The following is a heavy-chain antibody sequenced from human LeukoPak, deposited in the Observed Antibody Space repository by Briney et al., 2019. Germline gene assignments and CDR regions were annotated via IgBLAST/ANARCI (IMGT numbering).Heavy chain of an antibody. V-gene: IGHV1-2*05. CDR1: GYTFTAHY. CDR2: INPNSGGT. CDR3: AIAGGGSDAFDI. D-gene: IGHD2-15*01. Sequence: ASVKVSCKASGYTFTAHYIHWVRQAPGQGLEWMGRINPNSGGTSYAQKFQGRVTMTRDTSISTAYMELSRLRSDDTVVYYCAIAGGGSDAFDIWGQGTMVTVSS. J-gene: IGHJ3*02.